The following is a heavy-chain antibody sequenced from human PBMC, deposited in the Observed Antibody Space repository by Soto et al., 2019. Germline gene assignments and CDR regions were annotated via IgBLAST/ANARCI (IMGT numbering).Heavy chain of an antibody. Sequence: GGSLRLSCAASGFTFSSYWMSWVRQAPGKGLEWVANIKQDGSEKYYVDSVKGRFTISRDNAKNSLYLQMNSLRAEDTAVYYCARRRVTTPVPYMDVWGKGTTVTVSS. CDR1: GFTFSSYW. CDR2: IKQDGSEK. J-gene: IGHJ6*03. V-gene: IGHV3-7*01. D-gene: IGHD4-4*01. CDR3: ARRRVTTPVPYMDV.